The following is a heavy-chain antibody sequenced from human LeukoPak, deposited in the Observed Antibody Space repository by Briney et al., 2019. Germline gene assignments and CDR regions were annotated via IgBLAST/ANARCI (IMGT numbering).Heavy chain of an antibody. CDR2: IYPGDSDT. D-gene: IGHD3-10*01. CDR3: ACLEDGSGSLWFDP. V-gene: IGHV5-51*01. CDR1: GYRFTSYW. J-gene: IGHJ5*02. Sequence: GESLKISFKGSGYRFTSYWIGWVRQMPGKGLEWMGIIYPGDSDTRYSPSFQGQVTISADKSISTAYLQRSSLKASDTAMYYCACLEDGSGSLWFDPWGQGTLVTVSS.